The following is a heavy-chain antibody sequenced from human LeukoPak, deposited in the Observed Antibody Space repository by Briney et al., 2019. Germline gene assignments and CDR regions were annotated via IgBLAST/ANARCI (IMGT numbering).Heavy chain of an antibody. CDR2: IYYSKNT. Sequence: NPSETLSLTCTVSDDSISSNTYYWGWIRQPPGKGLEWIGSIYYSKNTYYNPSLKSRVTISADASKNQFSLTLGSVSATDTAVYYCVSPRGFSYGYFDYWGQGTLVTVSS. V-gene: IGHV4-39*01. CDR3: VSPRGFSYGYFDY. J-gene: IGHJ4*02. D-gene: IGHD5-18*01. CDR1: DDSISSNTYY.